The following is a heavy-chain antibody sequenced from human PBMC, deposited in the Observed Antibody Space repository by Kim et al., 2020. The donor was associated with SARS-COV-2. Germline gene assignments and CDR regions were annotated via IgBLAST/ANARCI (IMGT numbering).Heavy chain of an antibody. Sequence: GGSLRLSCAASGFTVSSNYMSWVRQAPGKGLEWVSVIYSGGSTYYADSVKGRFTISRDNSKNTLYLQMNSLRAEDTAVYYCAREESGGDSSGYYSGAFDIWGQGTMVTVSS. CDR1: GFTVSSNY. J-gene: IGHJ3*02. CDR3: AREESGGDSSGYYSGAFDI. V-gene: IGHV3-53*01. D-gene: IGHD3-22*01. CDR2: IYSGGST.